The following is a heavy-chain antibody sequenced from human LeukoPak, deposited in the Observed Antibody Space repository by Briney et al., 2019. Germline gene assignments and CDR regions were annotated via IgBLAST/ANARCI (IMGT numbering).Heavy chain of an antibody. J-gene: IGHJ4*02. Sequence: TGGSLRLSCAGSGFTFSSYSMNWVRQAPGKGLEWVPFISSGSNDIYYADSVKGRFTISRDNAKNSLYLEMNSLRAEDTAVYYCARSIGAAYFDNWGQGTLVTVSS. CDR3: ARSIGAAYFDN. V-gene: IGHV3-21*01. CDR1: GFTFSSYS. CDR2: ISSGSNDI. D-gene: IGHD6-13*01.